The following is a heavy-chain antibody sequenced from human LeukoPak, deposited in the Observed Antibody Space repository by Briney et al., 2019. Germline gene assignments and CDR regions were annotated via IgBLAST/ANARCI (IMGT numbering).Heavy chain of an antibody. CDR1: GYTFTGYY. Sequence: ASVRVSCRPSGYTFTGYYLHWVRQAPGHALEWMGWISPNTGATMYAQKFQDRVTVSRDTSIDTAYLDLRSLRSDDTAVYYCARDRVGSGWPRPYYFQFWGQGVLVTFSS. CDR3: ARDRVGSGWPRPYYFQF. V-gene: IGHV1-2*02. D-gene: IGHD6-19*01. CDR2: ISPNTGAT. J-gene: IGHJ4*02.